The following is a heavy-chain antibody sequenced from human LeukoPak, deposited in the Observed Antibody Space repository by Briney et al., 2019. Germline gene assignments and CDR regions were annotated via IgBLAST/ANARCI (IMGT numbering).Heavy chain of an antibody. CDR2: ISYDGSNK. CDR3: AREAYCSGGSCYQYFDY. CDR1: GFTFSSYA. V-gene: IGHV3-30*04. Sequence: GGSLRLSCAASGFTFSSYAMHWVRQAPGKGLEWVALISYDGSNKYYADSVKGRFTISRDNSKNTLYLQMSSLRAEDTAVYYCAREAYCSGGSCYQYFDYWGQGTLVTVSS. J-gene: IGHJ4*02. D-gene: IGHD2-15*01.